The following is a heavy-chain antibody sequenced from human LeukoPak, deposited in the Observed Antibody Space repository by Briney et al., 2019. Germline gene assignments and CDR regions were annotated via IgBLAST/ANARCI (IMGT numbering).Heavy chain of an antibody. D-gene: IGHD3-10*01. CDR1: GGSISSSTW. J-gene: IGHJ6*02. V-gene: IGHV4-4*02. CDR3: ARTLYGSGSYSALYGMDV. CDR2: IYHSGST. Sequence: PSETLSLTCAVPGGSISSSTWWSWVRQPPGKGLEWIGEIYHSGSTNYNPSLKSRVTISVDESKNQFSLKLTSVTAADTAVYYCARTLYGSGSYSALYGMDVWGQGTTVTVSS.